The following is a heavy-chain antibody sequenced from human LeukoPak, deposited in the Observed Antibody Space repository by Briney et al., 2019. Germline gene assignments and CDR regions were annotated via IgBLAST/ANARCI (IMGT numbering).Heavy chain of an antibody. V-gene: IGHV4-59*11. D-gene: IGHD1-1*01. Sequence: SETLSLTCTVSGGSINYHFWSWIRQPPGKGPEYIEYIYFSGTTNYNPSLESRVTISVDTSKNQFSLKLSSVTAADTAVYYCARLETGYYYYYMDVWGKGTTVTVSS. J-gene: IGHJ6*03. CDR1: GGSINYHF. CDR2: IYFSGTT. CDR3: ARLETGYYYYYMDV.